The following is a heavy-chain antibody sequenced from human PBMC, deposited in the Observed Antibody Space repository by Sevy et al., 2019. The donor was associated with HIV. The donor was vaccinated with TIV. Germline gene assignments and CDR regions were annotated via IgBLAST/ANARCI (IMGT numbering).Heavy chain of an antibody. CDR2: IFQSGAT. CDR1: GASISSCGYS. J-gene: IGHJ3*01. Sequence: SETLSLTCAVSGASISSCGYSWNWIRQPPEKGLDWMGYIFQSGATYYIPSLQSRVTISVDMSKNQFSLNLRSLTVADTAVYYCARGRVGHISSYYGAFDVWGQGTTVTVSS. D-gene: IGHD6-13*01. CDR3: ARGRVGHISSYYGAFDV. V-gene: IGHV4-30-2*01.